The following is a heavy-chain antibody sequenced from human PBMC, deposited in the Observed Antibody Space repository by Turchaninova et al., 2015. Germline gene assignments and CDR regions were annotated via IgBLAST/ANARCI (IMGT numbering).Heavy chain of an antibody. CDR3: ARYQAYTMMAY. Sequence: QLQLQESGPGLVKPSETLSLTCIVSGASISRSDLYWGWIRQPPGKGLGWIGSISYSGKSPGYNPSLRSRVTISADMSKNQFSLELTSVTAADTAVYYCARYQAYTMMAYWGQGTLVTVSS. J-gene: IGHJ4*02. CDR2: ISYSGKSP. D-gene: IGHD3-22*01. V-gene: IGHV4-39*07. CDR1: GASISRSDLY.